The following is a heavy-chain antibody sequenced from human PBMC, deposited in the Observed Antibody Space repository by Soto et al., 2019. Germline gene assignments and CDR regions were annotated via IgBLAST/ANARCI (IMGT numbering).Heavy chain of an antibody. CDR2: IYYSGST. V-gene: IGHV4-59*08. J-gene: IGHJ6*03. D-gene: IGHD2-8*01. CDR3: ARNDGYCTNGVCYSYYYYMDV. Sequence: SETLSLTCTVSGGSISSYYWSWIRQPPGKGLEWIGYIYYSGSTNYNPSLKSRVTISVDTSKNQFSLKLSSVTAADTAVYYCARNDGYCTNGVCYSYYYYMDVWGKGTTVTVSS. CDR1: GGSISSYY.